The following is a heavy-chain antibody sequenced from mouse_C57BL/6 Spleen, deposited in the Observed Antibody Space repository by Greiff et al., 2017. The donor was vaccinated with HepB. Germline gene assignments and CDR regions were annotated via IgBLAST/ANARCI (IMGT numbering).Heavy chain of an antibody. D-gene: IGHD2-3*01. J-gene: IGHJ2*01. Sequence: EVKLMESGGDLVKPGGSLKLSCAASGFTFSSYGMSWVRQTPDKRLEWVATISSGGSYTYYPDSVKGRFTISRDNAKNTLYLQMSSLKSEDTAMYYCARRVTRGYFDYWGQGTTLTVSS. CDR2: ISSGGSYT. CDR3: ARRVTRGYFDY. V-gene: IGHV5-6*02. CDR1: GFTFSSYG.